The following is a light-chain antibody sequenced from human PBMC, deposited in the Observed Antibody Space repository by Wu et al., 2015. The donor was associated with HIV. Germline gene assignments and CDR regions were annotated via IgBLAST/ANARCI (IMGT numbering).Light chain of an antibody. V-gene: IGKV1D-13*01. CDR1: QGISSA. CDR3: QAFNNYPLT. CDR2: DAS. J-gene: IGKJ4*01. Sequence: IQMTQSPSSLSASVGDTVTITCRAGQGISSALAWYQQKPGKAPTLLIYDASTLESGVPSRFSGSGSGTDFTLTISSLQPEDFATYYCQAFNNYPLTFGGGTKVEIK.